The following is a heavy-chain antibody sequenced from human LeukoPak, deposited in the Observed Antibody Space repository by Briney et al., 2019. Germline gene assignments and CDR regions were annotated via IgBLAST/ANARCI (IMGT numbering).Heavy chain of an antibody. Sequence: PGGSLRLSCAASGFTFSDYYMSWIRQAPGKGLECVSYISSSSTYTSYADSVKGRFTTSRDNAKNSLYLQMSSLRAEDTAVYYCARGYRTITLWGQGTLVTVSS. CDR1: GFTFSDYY. J-gene: IGHJ4*02. CDR3: ARGYRTITL. D-gene: IGHD2-2*01. CDR2: ISSSSTYT. V-gene: IGHV3-11*03.